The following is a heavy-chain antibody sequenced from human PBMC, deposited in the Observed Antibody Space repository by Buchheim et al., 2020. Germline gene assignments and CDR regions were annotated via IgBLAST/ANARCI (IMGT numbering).Heavy chain of an antibody. D-gene: IGHD6-13*01. CDR3: ARGGGIAAAALYYFDY. Sequence: QVQLQQWGAGLLKPSETLSLTCAVYGGSFSGYYWSWIRQPPGKGLEWIGEINHSGSTNYNPSLKSRVTISVDTSKNQFSLKLRSVTAADTAVYYCARGGGIAAAALYYFDYWGQGTL. V-gene: IGHV4-34*01. CDR1: GGSFSGYY. CDR2: INHSGST. J-gene: IGHJ4*02.